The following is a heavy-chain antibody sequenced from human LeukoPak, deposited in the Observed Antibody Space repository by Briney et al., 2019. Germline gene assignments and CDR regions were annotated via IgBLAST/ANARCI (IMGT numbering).Heavy chain of an antibody. CDR1: GLTFSDYN. CDR2: ISLSSTYT. V-gene: IGHV3-11*06. CDR3: ARDPMVRAITNFDY. Sequence: GGSLRLSCAASGLTFSDYNMSWIRQAPGKGREWVSYISLSSTYTNYADSVKGRFTISRDNAKNLLYLQMNSLRAEDTAVYYCARDPMVRAITNFDYWGQGTLVTVSS. J-gene: IGHJ4*02. D-gene: IGHD3-10*01.